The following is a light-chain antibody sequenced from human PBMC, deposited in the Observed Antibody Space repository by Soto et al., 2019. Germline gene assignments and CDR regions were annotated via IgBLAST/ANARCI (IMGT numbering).Light chain of an antibody. J-gene: IGLJ2*01. CDR1: SSNIGAGYD. V-gene: IGLV1-40*01. CDR3: QSYDSSLSGSV. Sequence: QSVLTQPPSVSGAPGQRVTISCTGSSSNIGAGYDVHWYQHLPGTAPKLIYGDSNRPSGVPDRFSGSKSGTSASLAITGLQAEDEADYYCQSYDSSLSGSVFGGGTQLTVL. CDR2: GDS.